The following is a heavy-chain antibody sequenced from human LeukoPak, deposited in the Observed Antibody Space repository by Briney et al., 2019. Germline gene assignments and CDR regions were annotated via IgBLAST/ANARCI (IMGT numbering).Heavy chain of an antibody. CDR3: ARRAGAYSHPYDY. J-gene: IGHJ4*02. CDR1: GFTFSSYE. Sequence: GGSLRLSCAASGFTFSSYEMNWVRQAPGKGLEWVSYISTTGSSIYYADSVKGRFTISRDNSKNTLYLQMNSLRAEDTAVYYCARRAGAYSHPYDYWGQGTLVTVSS. CDR2: ISTTGSSI. D-gene: IGHD4/OR15-4a*01. V-gene: IGHV3-48*03.